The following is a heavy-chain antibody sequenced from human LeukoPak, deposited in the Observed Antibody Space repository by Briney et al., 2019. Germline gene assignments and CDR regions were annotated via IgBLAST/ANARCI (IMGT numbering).Heavy chain of an antibody. CDR1: GFTFSSYW. V-gene: IGHV3-7*01. CDR2: IKQDGTEK. D-gene: IGHD3-22*01. J-gene: IGHJ3*02. Sequence: PAGSLRLSCAASGFTFSSYWMSWVRQAPGKGLEWVANIKQDGTEKKYEDSVKGRFTISRANDKNSLYLQMNSLRAEDTAVYYCARDLGHTYYYDSSGNESVDAFDIWGQGTMVTVSS. CDR3: ARDLGHTYYYDSSGNESVDAFDI.